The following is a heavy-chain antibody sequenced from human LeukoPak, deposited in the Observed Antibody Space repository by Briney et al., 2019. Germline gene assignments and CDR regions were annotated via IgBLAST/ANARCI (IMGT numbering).Heavy chain of an antibody. CDR2: ISGGGSNT. CDR1: GFTFSTYP. Sequence: GGSLRLSCAASGFTFSTYPISWVRQAAGKGLEWVSAISGGGSNTYYADSVKGRFTISRDNSKNMLYLQMNSLRAEDTAVYYCVKDSVRGYSGYGNDGFEIWGQGTMVTVSS. V-gene: IGHV3-23*01. CDR3: VKDSVRGYSGYGNDGFEI. J-gene: IGHJ3*02. D-gene: IGHD5-12*01.